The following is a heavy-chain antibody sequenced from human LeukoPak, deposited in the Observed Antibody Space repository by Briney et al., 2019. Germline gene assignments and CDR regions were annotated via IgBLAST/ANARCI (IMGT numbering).Heavy chain of an antibody. CDR1: GYTLTGLS. Sequence: ASVKVSCXVSGYTLTGLSMHWVRRAPGKGLEWMGGFDPEDGETIYAQKFQGRVTMTEDTSTDTAYMELSSLRSEDTAVYYCATDHLYCSGGSCYSGLDPWGQGTLVTVSS. V-gene: IGHV1-24*01. J-gene: IGHJ5*02. D-gene: IGHD2-15*01. CDR2: FDPEDGET. CDR3: ATDHLYCSGGSCYSGLDP.